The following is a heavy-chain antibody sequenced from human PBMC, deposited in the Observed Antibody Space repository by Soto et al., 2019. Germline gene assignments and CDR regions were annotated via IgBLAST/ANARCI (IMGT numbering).Heavy chain of an antibody. D-gene: IGHD2-15*01. Sequence: QVQLVQSGAEVKKPGSSVKVSCKASGGTLSSYTFSWVRQAPGQGLEWLGRIIPNLGITNYAQKFQGRITIIVDTSTSTAYMELSSLRSEDTAVYYCARDKGYCSGASCPDFDYWGQGTLVTVSS. V-gene: IGHV1-69*02. CDR1: GGTLSSYT. J-gene: IGHJ4*02. CDR3: ARDKGYCSGASCPDFDY. CDR2: IIPNLGIT.